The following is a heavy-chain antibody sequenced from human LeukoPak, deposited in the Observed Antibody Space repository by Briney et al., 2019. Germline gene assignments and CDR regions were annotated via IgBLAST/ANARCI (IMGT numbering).Heavy chain of an antibody. CDR1: GGSISSSSYY. Sequence: SETLSLTCSVSGGSISSSSYYWGWLRQSPGKGLEWIGSMYYRGTTYENSSLKSRLTLSIDTSYNEFSLKLTSVRGAHSDFYFCAREYSRSVVAGSRPDLWGQGLLVTVSS. CDR3: AREYSRSVVAGSRPDL. V-gene: IGHV4-39*02. J-gene: IGHJ4*02. CDR2: MYYRGTT. D-gene: IGHD2-21*01.